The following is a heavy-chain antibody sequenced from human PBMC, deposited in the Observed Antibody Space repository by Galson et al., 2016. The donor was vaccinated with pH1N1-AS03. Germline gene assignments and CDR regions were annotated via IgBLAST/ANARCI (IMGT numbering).Heavy chain of an antibody. Sequence: SLRLSCAASGFTFSDYYMSWIRQAPGKGLEWISCITSSGGSGPTIYYADSVKGRFTISRDNAKNSLHLQMNSLRADDTAVYYCARSWYDIWTGYLVDPFDYWGQGALVTVSS. V-gene: IGHV3-11*01. CDR2: ITSSGGSGPTI. CDR1: GFTFSDYY. CDR3: ARSWYDIWTGYLVDPFDY. D-gene: IGHD3-9*01. J-gene: IGHJ4*02.